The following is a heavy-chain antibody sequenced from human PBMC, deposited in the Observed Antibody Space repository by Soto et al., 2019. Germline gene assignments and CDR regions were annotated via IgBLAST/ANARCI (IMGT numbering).Heavy chain of an antibody. D-gene: IGHD6-13*01. CDR3: ARELKEQGSYYYYGLDV. V-gene: IGHV1-69*13. CDR1: GGSFSTYG. J-gene: IGHJ6*02. CDR2: IIPTIGTT. Sequence: SVKVSCKASGGSFSTYGITWVRQAPGQGLEWMGGIIPTIGTTKYAQKFQGRVTITADASTTTAYVELSSLRSDDTAVYYCARELKEQGSYYYYGLDVWGQGTTVTVSS.